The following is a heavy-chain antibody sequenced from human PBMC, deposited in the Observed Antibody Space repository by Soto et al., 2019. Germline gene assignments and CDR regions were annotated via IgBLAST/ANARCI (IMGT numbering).Heavy chain of an antibody. V-gene: IGHV4-34*01. CDR2: INHSGST. D-gene: IGHD3-3*01. J-gene: IGHJ5*02. CDR1: GGSFSGYY. Sequence: QVQLQQWGAGLLKPSETLSLTCAVYGGSFSGYYWSWIRQPPGKGLEWIGEINHSGSTNYNPSLKSRVTISVDTSKNQFSLKLSSVTAADTAVYYCARVQNDFWSGYYPSWFDPWGQGTLVTVSS. CDR3: ARVQNDFWSGYYPSWFDP.